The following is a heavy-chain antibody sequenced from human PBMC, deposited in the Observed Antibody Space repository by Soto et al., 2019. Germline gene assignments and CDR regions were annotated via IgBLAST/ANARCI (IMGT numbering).Heavy chain of an antibody. J-gene: IGHJ6*02. D-gene: IGHD1-26*01. Sequence: SETLSLTCTVSGGSISSGGYYWSWIRQHPGKGLEWIGYIYYSGSTYYNPSLKSRVTISVDTSKNQFSLNLSSVTAADTAVYYCARQVGATHYYGMDVWGQGATVTVSS. V-gene: IGHV4-31*03. CDR3: ARQVGATHYYGMDV. CDR2: IYYSGST. CDR1: GGSISSGGYY.